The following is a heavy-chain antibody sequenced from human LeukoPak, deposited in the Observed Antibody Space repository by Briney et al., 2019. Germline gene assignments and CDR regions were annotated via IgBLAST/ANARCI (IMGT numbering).Heavy chain of an antibody. Sequence: GSLRLSCAASGFTFSSYAMTWVRQAPGKGLEWVSATSASGGSTYYADSVKGRFTLSRDTSKGTLYLQMNSLRAEDTAVYYCAKGSTMLRGVIDYWGQGTLVTVSS. CDR2: TSASGGST. CDR3: AKGSTMLRGVIDY. D-gene: IGHD3-10*01. CDR1: GFTFSSYA. V-gene: IGHV3-23*01. J-gene: IGHJ4*02.